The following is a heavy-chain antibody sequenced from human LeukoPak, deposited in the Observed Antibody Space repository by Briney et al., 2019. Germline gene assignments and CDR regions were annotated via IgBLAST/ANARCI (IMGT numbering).Heavy chain of an antibody. CDR3: AREEVQWLVDD. CDR1: GFSFSDYY. CDR2: ISSSGSTI. Sequence: GGSLRLSCAASGFSFSDYYMSWIRQAPGKGLEWVSYISSSGSTIYYADSVKGRFTISRDNAKNSLYLQMNSLRAEDTAVYYCAREEVQWLVDDWGQGTLVTVSS. V-gene: IGHV3-11*04. J-gene: IGHJ4*02. D-gene: IGHD6-19*01.